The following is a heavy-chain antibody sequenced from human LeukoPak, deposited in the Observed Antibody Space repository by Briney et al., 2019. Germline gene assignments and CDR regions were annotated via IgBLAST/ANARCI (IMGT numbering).Heavy chain of an antibody. D-gene: IGHD4-23*01. CDR1: GFTFDDYA. CDR3: AKDANYGGNWNYFDY. Sequence: PGRPLRLSCAASGFTFDDYARHWVRQAPGKGLEWVSGISWNSGSIGYADSVKGRFTISRDNAKNSLYLQMNSLRAEDTALYYCAKDANYGGNWNYFDYWGQGTLVTVSS. V-gene: IGHV3-9*01. J-gene: IGHJ4*02. CDR2: ISWNSGSI.